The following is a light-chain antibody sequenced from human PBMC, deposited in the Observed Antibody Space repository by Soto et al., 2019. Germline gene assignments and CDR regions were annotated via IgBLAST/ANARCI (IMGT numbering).Light chain of an antibody. V-gene: IGLV2-8*01. CDR1: SSDVGGYNY. Sequence: QSALTQPPSASGSPGQSVTISCTGTSSDVGGYNYVSWYQQHPGKAPKLMIYEVTKRPSGVPDRFSGSKSGNTASLTVSGLHAEDEADYYCSSYAGSRGWVFGGGTKLTVL. J-gene: IGLJ3*02. CDR2: EVT. CDR3: SSYAGSRGWV.